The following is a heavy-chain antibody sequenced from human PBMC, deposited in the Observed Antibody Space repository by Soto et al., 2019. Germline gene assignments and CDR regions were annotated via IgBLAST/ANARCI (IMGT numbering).Heavy chain of an antibody. Sequence: PGGSLRLSCAASGFTFSSYAMSWVRQAPGKGLEWASAISGSGGSTYYADSVKGRFTISRDNSKNTLYLQMNSLRAEDTAVYYCAKDEPLTYYYYYGMDVWGQGTTVTVSS. CDR2: ISGSGGST. J-gene: IGHJ6*02. V-gene: IGHV3-23*01. CDR1: GFTFSSYA. CDR3: AKDEPLTYYYYYGMDV.